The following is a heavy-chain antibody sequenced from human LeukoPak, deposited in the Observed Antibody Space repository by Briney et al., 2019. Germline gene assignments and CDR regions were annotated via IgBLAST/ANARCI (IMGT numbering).Heavy chain of an antibody. CDR3: ARGRYSGSYLLDY. CDR1: GYTFTGYY. CDR2: INPNSGGT. Sequence: ASVKVSCKASGYTFTGYYTHWVRQAPGQGLEWMGWINPNSGGTNYAQKFQGRVTMTRDTSISTAYMELSRLRSDDTAVYYCARGRYSGSYLLDYWGQGTLVTVSS. J-gene: IGHJ4*02. D-gene: IGHD1-26*01. V-gene: IGHV1-2*02.